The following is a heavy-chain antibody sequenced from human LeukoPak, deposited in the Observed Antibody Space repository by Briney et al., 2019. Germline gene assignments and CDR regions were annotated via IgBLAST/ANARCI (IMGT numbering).Heavy chain of an antibody. CDR2: ISYDGSNK. D-gene: IGHD1-26*01. V-gene: IGHV3-30*03. Sequence: GRSLRLSCAASGFTFSSYGMHWVRQAPGKGLEWVAGISYDGSNKYYADSVQGRFTISRDNSKNTMYLQMNSLGAEDTAVYYCTTEEVGAILGVVPPPEYWGQGTLVTVSS. CDR1: GFTFSSYG. CDR3: TTEEVGAILGVVPPPEY. J-gene: IGHJ4*02.